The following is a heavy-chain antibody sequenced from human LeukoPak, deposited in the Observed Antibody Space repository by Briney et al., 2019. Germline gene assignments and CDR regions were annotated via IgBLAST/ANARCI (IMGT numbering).Heavy chain of an antibody. CDR1: GFTFSSYS. J-gene: IGHJ3*02. Sequence: GGSLRLSCAASGFTFSSYSMNWVRQAPGKGLEWVSSISSSSSYIYYADSVKGRFTISRDNAKNSLYLQMNSLRAEDTAVYYCAREDGSGSYYNGDAFDIWGQGTMVTASS. D-gene: IGHD3-10*01. CDR3: AREDGSGSYYNGDAFDI. V-gene: IGHV3-21*01. CDR2: ISSSSSYI.